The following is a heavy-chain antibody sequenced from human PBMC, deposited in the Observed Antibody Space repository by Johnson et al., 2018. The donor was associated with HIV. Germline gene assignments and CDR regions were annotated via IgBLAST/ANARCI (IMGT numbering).Heavy chain of an antibody. CDR2: ISYDGSKK. D-gene: IGHD5-12*01. CDR1: GFTFSSYG. V-gene: IGHV3-30*03. Sequence: QVQLVESGGGVVRPGGSLRLSCAASGFTFSSYGMHWVRQAPGKGLEWVAVISYDGSKKYYADSVKGRITISRDNSKNTLYLQMNSLRAEDTAVYYCARLVATKDYAFDIWGQGTLVTVSS. CDR3: ARLVATKDYAFDI. J-gene: IGHJ3*02.